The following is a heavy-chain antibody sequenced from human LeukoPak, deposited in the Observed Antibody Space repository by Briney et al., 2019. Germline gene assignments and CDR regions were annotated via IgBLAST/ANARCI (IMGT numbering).Heavy chain of an antibody. CDR1: GYSFNTYW. J-gene: IGHJ4*02. CDR3: ARRQGCSSTSCPPDY. D-gene: IGHD2-2*01. V-gene: IGHV5-51*01. CDR2: IYPGDSGT. Sequence: GESLKISCRGSGYSFNTYWIGWVRQMPGKGLEWMGIIYPGDSGTRYSPSFQGQVTMSADKSINTAYLQWSSLKASDTAMYYCARRQGCSSTSCPPDYWGQGTLVTVSS.